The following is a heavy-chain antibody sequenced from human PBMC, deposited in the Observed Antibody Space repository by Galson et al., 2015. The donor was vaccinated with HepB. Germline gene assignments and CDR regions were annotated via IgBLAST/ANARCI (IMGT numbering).Heavy chain of an antibody. V-gene: IGHV3-64D*06. CDR3: VKVLTNGYFDWSTSAPDY. J-gene: IGHJ4*02. CDR1: GFTFSSYA. D-gene: IGHD3-9*01. CDR2: ISSNGGST. Sequence: SLRLSCAASGFTFSSYAMHWVRQAPGKGLEYVSAISSNGGSTYYADSVKGRFTISRDNSKNTLYLQMSSLRAEDTAVYYCVKVLTNGYFDWSTSAPDYWGQGTLVTVSS.